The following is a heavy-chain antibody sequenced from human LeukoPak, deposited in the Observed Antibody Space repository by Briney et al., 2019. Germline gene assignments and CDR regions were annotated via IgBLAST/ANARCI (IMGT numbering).Heavy chain of an antibody. CDR1: GYTFTSYY. CDR3: ARVRYSSGWYGAYYYYYGMDV. V-gene: IGHV1-46*01. D-gene: IGHD6-19*01. Sequence: ASVTVSCKASGYTFTSYYMHWVRQAPGQGLEWMGIINPSGGSTSYAQKFQGRVTMTRDTSTSTVYMELSSLRSEDTAVYYCARVRYSSGWYGAYYYYYGMDVWGQGATVTVSS. J-gene: IGHJ6*02. CDR2: INPSGGST.